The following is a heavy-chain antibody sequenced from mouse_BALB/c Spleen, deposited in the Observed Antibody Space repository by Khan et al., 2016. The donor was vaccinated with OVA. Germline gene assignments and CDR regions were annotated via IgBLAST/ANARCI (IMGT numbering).Heavy chain of an antibody. Sequence: EVQLQESGPGLVKPSQSLSLTCTVTGYSITSNYAWNWIRQFPGNKLEWMGYISYSGTTSYTPSLKRRISITRDTSKNQFFLQLNSVTTEDTATYYCARENYYGYAMDYWGQGTSVTVAS. CDR3: ARENYYGYAMDY. V-gene: IGHV3-2*02. J-gene: IGHJ4*01. CDR2: ISYSGTT. D-gene: IGHD1-1*01. CDR1: GYSITSNYA.